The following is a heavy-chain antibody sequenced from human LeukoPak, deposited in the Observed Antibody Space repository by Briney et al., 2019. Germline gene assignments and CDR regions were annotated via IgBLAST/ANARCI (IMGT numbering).Heavy chain of an antibody. Sequence: GGSLRLSCAASGFTFSSYAMSWVRQAPGKGLEWVSAISGSGGSTYYADSVKGRFTISRDNSKNTLYLQMNSLRAEDTAVYCCAKDGERFLEWLLSFGYYYGMDVWGQGTTVTVSS. CDR1: GFTFSSYA. V-gene: IGHV3-23*01. CDR2: ISGSGGST. D-gene: IGHD3-3*01. J-gene: IGHJ6*02. CDR3: AKDGERFLEWLLSFGYYYGMDV.